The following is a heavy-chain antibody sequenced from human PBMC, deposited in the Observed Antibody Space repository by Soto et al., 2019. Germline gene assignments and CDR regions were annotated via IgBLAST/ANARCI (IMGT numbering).Heavy chain of an antibody. D-gene: IGHD4-4*01. CDR1: GYTFTSYG. CDR2: ISAYNGNT. V-gene: IGHV1-18*04. Sequence: ASVKVSCKASGYTFTSYGISWVRQAPGQGLDWMGWISAYNGNTNYAQKLQGRVTMTTDTSTSTAYMELRSLRSDDTAVYYCARDLMTTVTTNYYYGMDVWGQGTTVTVSS. J-gene: IGHJ6*02. CDR3: ARDLMTTVTTNYYYGMDV.